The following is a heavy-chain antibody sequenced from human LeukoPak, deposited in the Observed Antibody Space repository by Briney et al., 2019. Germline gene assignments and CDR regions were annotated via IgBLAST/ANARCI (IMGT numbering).Heavy chain of an antibody. CDR3: ARVHYYDSSGYSH. CDR2: ISAYNGNT. CDR1: GYTFTSYG. J-gene: IGHJ4*02. D-gene: IGHD3-22*01. V-gene: IGHV1-18*01. Sequence: ASVKVSCKASGYTFTSYGITWLRQAPGQGLEWMGWISAYNGNTNYAQKVQGRVTMTTDTSTSTAYMELRSLRSDDTAVYYCARVHYYDSSGYSHWGQGTLVTVSS.